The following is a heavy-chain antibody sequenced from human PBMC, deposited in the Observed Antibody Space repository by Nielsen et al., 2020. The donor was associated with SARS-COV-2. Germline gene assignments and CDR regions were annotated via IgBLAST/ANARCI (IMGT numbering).Heavy chain of an antibody. D-gene: IGHD6-13*01. J-gene: IGHJ6*02. V-gene: IGHV1-8*01. CDR3: ARDNESSSRYSPYYYYGMDV. Sequence: ASVKVSCKASGYTFTSYDINWVRQATGQGLEWMGWMNPNSGNTGYAQKFQGRVTMTRNTSISTAYMELSSLRSEDTAVYYCARDNESSSRYSPYYYYGMDVWGQGTTVTVSS. CDR1: GYTFTSYD. CDR2: MNPNSGNT.